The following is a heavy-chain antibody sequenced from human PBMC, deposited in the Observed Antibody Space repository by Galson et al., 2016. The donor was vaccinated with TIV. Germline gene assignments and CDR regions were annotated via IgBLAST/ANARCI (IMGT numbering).Heavy chain of an antibody. V-gene: IGHV3-74*01. CDR1: GFTFSSYW. CDR2: INSDGSTT. D-gene: IGHD3-10*01. CDR3: ARGPFYYGSGSSFYLDY. J-gene: IGHJ4*02. Sequence: SLRLSCAASGFTFSSYWMHWVRQVPGKELVWVSRINSDGSTTSYADSVEGRFTVSRDNARNTLFLQINSLTADDTAVYYCARGPFYYGSGSSFYLDYWGQGTLVTVSS.